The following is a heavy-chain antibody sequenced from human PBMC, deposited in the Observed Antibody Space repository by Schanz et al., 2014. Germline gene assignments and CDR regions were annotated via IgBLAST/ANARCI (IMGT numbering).Heavy chain of an antibody. Sequence: QVLLVQSGAEVKQPGASVKVSCKASGYTFTAYFIHWVRQAPGQGLEWMGRINPNTGGTNFAQKFQGRVTMTRDTSITTAYMELSRLTSDDTAVFFCARENTAVAGMPRVMDVWGQGTLVTVSS. CDR2: INPNTGGT. D-gene: IGHD6-19*01. V-gene: IGHV1-2*06. CDR1: GYTFTAYF. CDR3: ARENTAVAGMPRVMDV. J-gene: IGHJ4*02.